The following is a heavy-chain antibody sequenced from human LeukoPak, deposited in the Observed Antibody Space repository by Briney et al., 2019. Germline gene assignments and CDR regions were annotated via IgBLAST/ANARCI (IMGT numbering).Heavy chain of an antibody. Sequence: MSSETLSLTCTVSGGSVSSGTYYWSWIRQPPGKGLECIGYIYYSGSTNYHPSLKRRVTMSVDTSKHQFSLKLSSVTAADTGVYYCARVYGRRAYSSSYQLDYWGEGTLVSVSS. V-gene: IGHV4-61*01. CDR3: ARVYGRRAYSSSYQLDY. J-gene: IGHJ4*02. D-gene: IGHD6-6*01. CDR1: GGSVSSGTYY. CDR2: IYYSGST.